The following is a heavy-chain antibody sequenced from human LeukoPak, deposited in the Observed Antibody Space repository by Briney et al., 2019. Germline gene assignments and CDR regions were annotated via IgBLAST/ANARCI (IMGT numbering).Heavy chain of an antibody. D-gene: IGHD1-14*01. J-gene: IGHJ6*03. CDR1: GFTFSSYG. CDR2: IKQDGSEE. CDR3: ANFDRAPWADMDV. Sequence: PGGSLRLSCAASGFTFSSYGMSWVRQAPGKGLEWVANIKQDGSEEYYVDPVKGRFTISRDNSKNTLYLQMNSLRAEDTAVYYCANFDRAPWADMDVWGKGTTVTVSS. V-gene: IGHV3-7*03.